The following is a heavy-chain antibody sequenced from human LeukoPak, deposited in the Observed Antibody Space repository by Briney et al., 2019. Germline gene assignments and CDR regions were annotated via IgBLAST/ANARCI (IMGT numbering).Heavy chain of an antibody. V-gene: IGHV3-66*02. Sequence: GGSLRLSCAASVFTVSSNYMSWVRQAPGKGLEWVSVIYSGGSTYYADSVKGRFTISRDNSKNTLYLQMNSLRAEDTGVYYCARDSIGAFDYWGQGTLVTVSS. CDR3: ARDSIGAFDY. CDR1: VFTVSSNY. J-gene: IGHJ4*02. CDR2: IYSGGST. D-gene: IGHD3-16*01.